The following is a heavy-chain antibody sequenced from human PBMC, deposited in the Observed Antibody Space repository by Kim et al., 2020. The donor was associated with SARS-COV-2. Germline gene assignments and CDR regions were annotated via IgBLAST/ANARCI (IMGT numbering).Heavy chain of an antibody. CDR1: GFTFSSYA. D-gene: IGHD6-19*01. CDR3: AKDHTFNPIYHSSGWYHGNGLAFDI. J-gene: IGHJ3*02. CDR2: ISGSGGST. Sequence: GGSLRLSCAASGFTFSSYAMSWVRQAPGKGLEWVSAISGSGGSTYYADSVKGRFTISRDNSKNTLYLQMNSLRAEDTAVYYCAKDHTFNPIYHSSGWYHGNGLAFDIWGQGTMVTVSS. V-gene: IGHV3-23*01.